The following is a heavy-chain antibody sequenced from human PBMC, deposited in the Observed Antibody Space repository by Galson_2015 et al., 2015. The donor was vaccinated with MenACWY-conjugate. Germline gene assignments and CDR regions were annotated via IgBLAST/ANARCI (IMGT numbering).Heavy chain of an antibody. CDR3: ARGVLGIQRVIRTSAGPRPFDH. D-gene: IGHD1-14*01. Sequence: SLRLSCAASGFTLSDYAMHWVRQAPGKGLEWVALISYGGNNKYYADSMKGRFTISTDNSKNTLFLQMNSLRDEDTAVYYCARGVLGIQRVIRTSAGPRPFDHWGPGNQVTLSP. CDR1: GFTLSDYA. CDR2: ISYGGNNK. V-gene: IGHV3-30*04. J-gene: IGHJ5*02.